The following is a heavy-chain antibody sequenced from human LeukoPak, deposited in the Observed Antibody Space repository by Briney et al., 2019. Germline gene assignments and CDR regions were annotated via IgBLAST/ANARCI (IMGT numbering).Heavy chain of an antibody. V-gene: IGHV3-11*06. D-gene: IGHD1-26*01. Sequence: PGGSLRLSCAASGFTFSDYYMSWIRQAPGKGLEWVSYVTSSNTYTNYADSVKGRFTISRDHAKNSLYLQMNSLRAEDTAVYYCARDLGSYAHLDHWGQGTLVTV. CDR1: GFTFSDYY. CDR2: VTSSNTYT. CDR3: ARDLGSYAHLDH. J-gene: IGHJ4*02.